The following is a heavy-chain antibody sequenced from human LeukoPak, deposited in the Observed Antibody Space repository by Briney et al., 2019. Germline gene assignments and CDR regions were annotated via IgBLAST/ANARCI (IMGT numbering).Heavy chain of an antibody. CDR3: ARYFAVPDGGGFDY. V-gene: IGHV1-2*02. CDR2: INPNSGGT. CDR1: GYTFTGYY. Sequence: ASVKVSCEASGYTFTGYYMHWVRQAPGQGLEWMGWINPNSGGTKYAQKFQGRVTMTRDTSISTVYMELSGLTSDDTAIYYCARYFAVPDGGGFDYWGQGTLVTVSS. J-gene: IGHJ4*02. D-gene: IGHD3-3*01.